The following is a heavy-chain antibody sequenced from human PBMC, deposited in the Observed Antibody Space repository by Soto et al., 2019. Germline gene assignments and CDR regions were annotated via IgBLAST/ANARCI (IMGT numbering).Heavy chain of an antibody. CDR2: INPNSGGT. CDR1: GYTFTGYY. CDR3: ARNVPAAILGENWFEP. V-gene: IGHV1-2*04. Sequence: ASVKVSCKASGYTFTGYYMHWVRQAPGQGLEWMGWINPNSGGTNYAQKFQGWVTMTRDTSISTAYMELSRLRSDDTAVYYCARNVPAAILGENWFEPWGQGTLVTVSS. D-gene: IGHD2-2*02. J-gene: IGHJ5*02.